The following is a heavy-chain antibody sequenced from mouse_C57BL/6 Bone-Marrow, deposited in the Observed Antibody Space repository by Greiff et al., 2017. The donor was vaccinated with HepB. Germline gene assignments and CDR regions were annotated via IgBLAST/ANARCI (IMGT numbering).Heavy chain of an antibody. D-gene: IGHD2-1*01. CDR1: GYTFTSYW. Sequence: VKLQQPGAELVKPGASVKLSCKASGYTFTSYWMQWVKQRPGQGLEWIGEIDPSDSYTNYNQKFKGKATLTVDTSSSTAYMQLSSLTSEDSAVYCCARDDGNPFAYWGQGTLVTVSA. V-gene: IGHV1-50*01. J-gene: IGHJ3*01. CDR2: IDPSDSYT. CDR3: ARDDGNPFAY.